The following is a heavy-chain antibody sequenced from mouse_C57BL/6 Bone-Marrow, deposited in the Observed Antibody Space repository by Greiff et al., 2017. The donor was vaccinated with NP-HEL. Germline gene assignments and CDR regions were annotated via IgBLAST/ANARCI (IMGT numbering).Heavy chain of an antibody. CDR2: IWSGGST. CDR1: GFSLTSYG. D-gene: IGHD4-1*01. Sequence: QVQLQQSGPGLVQPSQSLSITCTVSGFSLTSYGVHWVRQSPGKGLEWLGVIWSGGSTDYNAAFISRLSISKDNSKSQVFFKMNSLQADDTAIYYCASLMRLTYQAWFAYWGQGTLVTVSA. V-gene: IGHV2-2*01. J-gene: IGHJ3*01. CDR3: ASLMRLTYQAWFAY.